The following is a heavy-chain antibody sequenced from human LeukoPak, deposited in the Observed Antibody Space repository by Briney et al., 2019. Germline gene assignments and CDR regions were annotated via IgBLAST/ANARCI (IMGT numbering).Heavy chain of an antibody. V-gene: IGHV3-7*04. Sequence: GGSLRLSCAASGFTFSSYWMSWVRQAPGKGLEWVANIKQDGSEKYYVDSVKGRFTISRDNAKNSLYLQMNSLRAEDTAVYYCARGRYCSSTSCRFDYWDQGTLVTVSS. D-gene: IGHD2-2*01. CDR3: ARGRYCSSTSCRFDY. CDR1: GFTFSSYW. J-gene: IGHJ4*02. CDR2: IKQDGSEK.